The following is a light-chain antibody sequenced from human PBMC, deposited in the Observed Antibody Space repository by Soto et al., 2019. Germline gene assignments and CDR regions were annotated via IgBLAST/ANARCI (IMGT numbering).Light chain of an antibody. Sequence: QSVLTQPASVSGSPGQSITISCTGTSSDVGSYNLVSWHQQHPGKAPKLMIYEGNKRPSGVSNRFSGSKSANTASLTISGLQAEDEADYYCCSYVGSNIFIFGGGTKLTVL. V-gene: IGLV2-23*01. CDR3: CSYVGSNIFI. CDR2: EGN. CDR1: SSDVGSYNL. J-gene: IGLJ2*01.